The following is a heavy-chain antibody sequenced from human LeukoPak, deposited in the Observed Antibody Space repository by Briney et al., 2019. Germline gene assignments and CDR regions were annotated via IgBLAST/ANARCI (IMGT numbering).Heavy chain of an antibody. J-gene: IGHJ4*02. CDR1: GVSFNDYY. CDR2: VNHSGYT. Sequence: PSETLSLTCAVSGVSFNDYYWSWVRQTPGKGLEWIGEVNHSGYTNDSPSLKSRVTISIDTSRKQFSLNLRSVTVVDTGIYYCTRMTTGHDYWGQGTPVTVSS. V-gene: IGHV4-34*01. D-gene: IGHD4-17*01. CDR3: TRMTTGHDY.